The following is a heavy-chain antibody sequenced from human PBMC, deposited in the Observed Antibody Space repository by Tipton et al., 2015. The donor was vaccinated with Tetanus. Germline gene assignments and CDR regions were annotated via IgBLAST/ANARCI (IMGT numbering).Heavy chain of an antibody. CDR3: ARAFFAAATS. D-gene: IGHD6-13*01. Sequence: SLRLSCAASGFTFSSYNMNWVRQAPGKGLEWVSYITSSSSTIYYADSVKGRFTISRDNAKNSLYLQMNSLRDDDTAVYYWARAFFAAATSWGQGTLVTGSS. CDR1: GFTFSSYN. CDR2: ITSSSSTI. V-gene: IGHV3-48*02. J-gene: IGHJ5*02.